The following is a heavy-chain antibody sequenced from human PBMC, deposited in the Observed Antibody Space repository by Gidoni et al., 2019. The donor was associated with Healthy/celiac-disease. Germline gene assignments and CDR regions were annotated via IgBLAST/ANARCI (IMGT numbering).Heavy chain of an antibody. V-gene: IGHV3-23*04. CDR1: GFTFSRYA. CDR2: ISGSGGST. D-gene: IGHD3-10*01. Sequence: EVQLVESGGVLVQPGGSLRLSCAASGFTFSRYAMSWVRQAPGKGLEWVSAISGSGGSTYYADSVKGRFTISRDNSKNTLYLQMNSLRAEDTAVYYCAKELRLLWFGDPRPSDAFDIWGQGTMVTVSS. CDR3: AKELRLLWFGDPRPSDAFDI. J-gene: IGHJ3*02.